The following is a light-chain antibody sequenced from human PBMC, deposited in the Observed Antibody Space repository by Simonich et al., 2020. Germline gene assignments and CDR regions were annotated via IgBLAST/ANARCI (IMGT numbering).Light chain of an antibody. CDR1: QRVSSN. CDR3: QQYNNWPMYT. J-gene: IGKJ2*01. Sequence: EIVMTQSPSTLSVSPGEIPTLSCRASQRVSSNLAWYQQNPGQAPRLLIYGASTRATGIPARCSGSGSGTEFTLTISSMQSEDFAVYYWQQYNNWPMYTFGQGTKLEIK. CDR2: GAS. V-gene: IGKV3-15*01.